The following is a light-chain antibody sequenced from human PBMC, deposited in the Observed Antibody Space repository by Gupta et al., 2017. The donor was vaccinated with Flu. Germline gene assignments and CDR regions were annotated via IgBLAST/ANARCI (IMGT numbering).Light chain of an antibody. CDR2: DAT. CDR3: QQSYDKPFT. CDR1: QTITYY. J-gene: IGKJ4*01. Sequence: DIQLTQSPSSLSASVGDRVTITCRASQTITYYLNWYQHKIGKAPKLLIFDATTLHSGVPSRFSGSGSETDFTLTISRLQAEDFATYYCQQSYDKPFTFGGGTTVDIK. V-gene: IGKV1-39*01.